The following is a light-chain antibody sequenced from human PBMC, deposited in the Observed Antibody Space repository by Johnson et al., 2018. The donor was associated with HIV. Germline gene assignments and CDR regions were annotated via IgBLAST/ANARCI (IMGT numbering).Light chain of an antibody. Sequence: QSALTQPPSVSAAPGQKVTISCSGSSSNIGNNYVSWYQQLPGTAPKLLIYENNKRPSGIPDRFSGSKSGTSATLGITGLQTGDEADYYCGTWDSSLRVGFVGTGSKATVL. CDR3: GTWDSSLRVGF. V-gene: IGLV1-51*01. CDR1: SSNIGNNY. J-gene: IGLJ1*01. CDR2: ENN.